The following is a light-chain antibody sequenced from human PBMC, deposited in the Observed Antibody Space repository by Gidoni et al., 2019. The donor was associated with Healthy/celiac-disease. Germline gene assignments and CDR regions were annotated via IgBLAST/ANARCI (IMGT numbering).Light chain of an antibody. J-gene: IGKJ5*01. Sequence: EIQMTRSPSSLSASVGDRVTIPCRASRSISSYLNWYQQKPGNAPKLLIYAASSSQSGVPARFRCSGSGTDFTLPISSLQPEDFATYYCQQSYSTPPITFGQXTRLEIK. CDR3: QQSYSTPPIT. CDR2: AAS. CDR1: RSISSY. V-gene: IGKV1-39*01.